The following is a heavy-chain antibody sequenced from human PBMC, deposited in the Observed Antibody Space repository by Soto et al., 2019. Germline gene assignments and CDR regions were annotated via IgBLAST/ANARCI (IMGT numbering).Heavy chain of an antibody. CDR3: ARLGGTYRNGIDT. CDR1: GGSISSSSYY. V-gene: IGHV4-39*01. J-gene: IGHJ5*02. CDR2: IYYSGST. Sequence: SETLSLTCTVSGGSISSSSYYWGWIRQPPGRGLEWIGSIYYSGSTYYNPSLKSRVTISIDTSKNQFSLKLSSVTAADTALYYCARLGGTYRNGIDTGGQGPLVSV. D-gene: IGHD2-15*01.